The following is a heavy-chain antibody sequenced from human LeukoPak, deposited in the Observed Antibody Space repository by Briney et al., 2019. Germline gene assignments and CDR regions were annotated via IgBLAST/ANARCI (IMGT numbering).Heavy chain of an antibody. D-gene: IGHD1-26*01. CDR1: GFTFSISW. CDR2: IDKHGNKK. Sequence: GGSLRLSCVASGFTFSISWVTWVRLAPGKGLEWVANIDKHGNKKYYVDSVKGRFAISRDYASNSVFLQMDSLRAEDTSVYYCARDAGWGYYDLWGQGTPVTVSS. V-gene: IGHV3-7*01. J-gene: IGHJ4*02. CDR3: ARDAGWGYYDL.